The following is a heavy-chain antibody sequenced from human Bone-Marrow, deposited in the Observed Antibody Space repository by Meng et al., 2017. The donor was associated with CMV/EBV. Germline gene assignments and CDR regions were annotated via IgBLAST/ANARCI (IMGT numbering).Heavy chain of an antibody. J-gene: IGHJ4*02. CDR1: GFTFDDYG. V-gene: IGHV3-20*04. CDR3: ARVDYYDSSAFDY. CDR2: INWNGGST. Sequence: GESLKISCAASGFTFDDYGMSWVRQAPGKGLEWVSGINWNGGSTGYADSVKGRFTISRDNAKNFLYLQMNSLRVEDTALYYCARVDYYDSSAFDYWGQGTLVTVSS. D-gene: IGHD3-22*01.